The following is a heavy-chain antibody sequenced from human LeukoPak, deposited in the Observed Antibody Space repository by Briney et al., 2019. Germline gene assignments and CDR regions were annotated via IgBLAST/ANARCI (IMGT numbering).Heavy chain of an antibody. J-gene: IGHJ4*02. D-gene: IGHD3-22*01. CDR2: ISAYNGNT. CDR3: ARDYYDTSGYFYGSNY. V-gene: IGHV1-18*01. Sequence: ASVKVSCKASGYTFTSYGISWVRQAPGQGLEWMGWISAYNGNTNYAQKLQGRVTMTTDTSTSTAYMELRSLRSDDTAVYYCARDYYDTSGYFYGSNYWGQGTLVTVSS. CDR1: GYTFTSYG.